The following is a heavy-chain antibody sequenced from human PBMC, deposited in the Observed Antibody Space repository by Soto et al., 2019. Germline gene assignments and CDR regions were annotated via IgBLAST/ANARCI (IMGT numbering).Heavy chain of an antibody. D-gene: IGHD6-13*01. V-gene: IGHV5-51*01. CDR2: ISPGDSDT. CDR1: GYSFTSYR. CDR3: ARRLYSSSWYESFDY. J-gene: IGHJ4*02. Sequence: EVQLVQSGAEVKKPGESLKISCKGSGYSFTSYRIGWVRQMPGKGLEWMGIISPGDSDTIYSPSFRGQVTISVDKSISTANLQWSSLTASDTAMYYCARRLYSSSWYESFDYWGQGTLVTVSS.